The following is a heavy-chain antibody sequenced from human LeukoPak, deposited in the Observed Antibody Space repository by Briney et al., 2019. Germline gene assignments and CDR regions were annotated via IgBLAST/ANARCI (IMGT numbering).Heavy chain of an antibody. CDR3: ASLEYSSSWDY. D-gene: IGHD6-6*01. V-gene: IGHV4-59*12. CDR2: IYYSGST. Sequence: SETLSLTCTVSGGSISSYYWSWIRQPPGKGLEWIGYIYYSGSTNYNPSLKSRVTISVDKSKNQFSLKLSSVTAADTAVYYCASLEYSSSWDYWGQGTLVTVSS. J-gene: IGHJ4*02. CDR1: GGSISSYY.